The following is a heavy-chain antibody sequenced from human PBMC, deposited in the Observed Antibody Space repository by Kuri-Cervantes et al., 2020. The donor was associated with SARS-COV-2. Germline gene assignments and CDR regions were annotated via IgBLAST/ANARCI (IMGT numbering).Heavy chain of an antibody. CDR3: ARDGAARRLYMDV. Sequence: GGSLRLSCAASGFTFSSYEMNWVRQAPGKGLEWVSSISSSSSYIYYADSVKGRFTISRDNAKNSLYLQMNSQRAEDTAVYYCARDGAARRLYMDVWGKGTTVTVSS. CDR2: ISSSSSYI. CDR1: GFTFSSYE. V-gene: IGHV3-21*01. J-gene: IGHJ6*03. D-gene: IGHD6-6*01.